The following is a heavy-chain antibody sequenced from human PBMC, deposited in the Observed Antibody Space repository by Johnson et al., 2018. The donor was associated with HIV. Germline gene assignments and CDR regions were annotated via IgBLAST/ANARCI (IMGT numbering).Heavy chain of an antibody. Sequence: VPLVASGGAVVQPGRFLRLSSAASGFSLSGYGMHWVRQAPGKGLEWVGSIQQHGSESYYVDSVTGRFPISRDNAKNSLYLQMNSLRAEDTAVYYCARYCGGGCYPHYDALDLWGQGTMVTVSS. CDR3: ARYCGGGCYPHYDALDL. J-gene: IGHJ3*01. CDR1: GFSLSGYG. D-gene: IGHD2-21*01. V-gene: IGHV3-7*01. CDR2: IQQHGSES.